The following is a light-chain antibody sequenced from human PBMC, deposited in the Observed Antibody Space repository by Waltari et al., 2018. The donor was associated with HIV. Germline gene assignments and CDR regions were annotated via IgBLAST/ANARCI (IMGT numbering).Light chain of an antibody. V-gene: IGLV2-14*03. J-gene: IGLJ1*01. CDR2: DVN. CDR3: SSYTTMNTVV. Sequence: QSALTQPASVSGSPGQSITISCTGTSSYVGVFNYDSWYQQHPGKPPKLLLHDVNSRPSRVSNRCSGSKSGYTASLTISGLQAEDEAEYFCSSYTTMNTVVFGTGTKVTVL. CDR1: SSYVGVFNY.